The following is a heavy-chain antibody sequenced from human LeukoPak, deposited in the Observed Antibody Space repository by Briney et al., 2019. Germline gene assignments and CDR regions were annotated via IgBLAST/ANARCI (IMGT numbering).Heavy chain of an antibody. CDR3: ARAPTDHTSANFNFDY. D-gene: IGHD2-2*01. V-gene: IGHV4-59*01. CDR1: GGSMSSYY. CDR2: IYYSGIT. Sequence: SETLSLTCTVSGGSMSSYYWNWIRQPPGKGLGWIGYIYYSGITNYTPSLKSRVTISVHTSKNQFSLKLSSVTAADTAVYYCARAPTDHTSANFNFDYWGQGTLVTVSS. J-gene: IGHJ4*02.